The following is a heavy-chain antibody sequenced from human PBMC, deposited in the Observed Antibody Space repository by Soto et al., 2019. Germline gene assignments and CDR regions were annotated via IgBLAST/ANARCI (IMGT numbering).Heavy chain of an antibody. V-gene: IGHV4-34*01. CDR2: INHSGST. Sequence: QVQLQQWGAGLLKPSETLSLTCAVYGGSFSGYYWSWIRQPPGKGLEWIGEINHSGSTNYNPSLKSRVTISVDTSKNQFSLKLSSVTAADTAVYYCARGGRHYCGGDCPNLDYWGQGTLVTVSS. CDR3: ARGGRHYCGGDCPNLDY. D-gene: IGHD2-21*01. CDR1: GGSFSGYY. J-gene: IGHJ4*02.